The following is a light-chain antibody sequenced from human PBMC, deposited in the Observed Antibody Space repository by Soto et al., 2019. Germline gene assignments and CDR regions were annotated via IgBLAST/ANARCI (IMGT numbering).Light chain of an antibody. CDR3: QQRSNWPRT. CDR1: QSVRSD. CDR2: GVS. V-gene: IGKV3-11*01. J-gene: IGKJ1*01. Sequence: EIVMTRSPATLSVSPGEGATLSCRASQSVRSDLAWYQHKPGLAPRLLIYGVSTRATGIPARFSGSGSGTDFTLTISSLEPEDFAVYYCQQRSNWPRTFGQGTKVEIK.